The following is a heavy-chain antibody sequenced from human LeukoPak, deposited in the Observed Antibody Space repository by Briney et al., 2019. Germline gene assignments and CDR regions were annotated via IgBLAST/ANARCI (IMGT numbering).Heavy chain of an antibody. CDR2: ISGYDGST. CDR3: ARDLGGSRDFDY. V-gene: IGHV1-18*01. CDR1: GYTFTSYG. J-gene: IGHJ4*02. Sequence: ASVKVSCKASGYTFTSYGISWVRQAPGQGLEWMGWISGYDGSTNYAQRLQDRVTMTTDTSTSTAYMYLRSLRSDDTAIYYCARDLGGSRDFDYWGQGTLVTVSS. D-gene: IGHD1-26*01.